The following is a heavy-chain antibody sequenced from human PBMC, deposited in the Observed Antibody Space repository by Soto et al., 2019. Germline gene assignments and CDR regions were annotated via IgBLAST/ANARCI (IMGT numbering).Heavy chain of an antibody. Sequence: SETLSLTCAVYGGSFSGYYWSWIRQPPGKGLEWIGEINHSGSTNYNPSLKSRVTISVDTSKNQFSLKLSSVTAADTAVYYCARFQGIPFYYFDYWGQGTLVTVSS. V-gene: IGHV4-34*01. J-gene: IGHJ4*02. CDR2: INHSGST. CDR3: ARFQGIPFYYFDY. CDR1: GGSFSGYY. D-gene: IGHD2-21*01.